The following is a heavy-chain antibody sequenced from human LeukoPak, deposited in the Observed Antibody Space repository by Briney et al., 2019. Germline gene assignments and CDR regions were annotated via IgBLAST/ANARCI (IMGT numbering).Heavy chain of an antibody. CDR2: INYDGSST. Sequence: PGGSLRLSCAASGFTFSSYWMHWVRQPPGERLVWVSRINYDGSSTNYADSVRGRFTISRDNAKNRLYLQMDSLRVEDTAIYYCARVRTTVTTDAFDIWGQGTVVAVSS. CDR1: GFTFSSYW. D-gene: IGHD4-17*01. V-gene: IGHV3-74*01. J-gene: IGHJ3*02. CDR3: ARVRTTVTTDAFDI.